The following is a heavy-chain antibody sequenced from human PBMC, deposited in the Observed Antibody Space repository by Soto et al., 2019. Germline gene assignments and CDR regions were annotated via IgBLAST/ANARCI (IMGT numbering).Heavy chain of an antibody. J-gene: IGHJ6*02. CDR1: GGSISSSNW. CDR3: ARTAGIAVAGHYYYGMDV. V-gene: IGHV4-4*02. CDR2: IYHSGST. D-gene: IGHD6-19*01. Sequence: SETLSLTCAVSGGSISSSNWWSWVRQPPGKGLEWIGEIYHSGSTNYNPSLKSRVTISVDTSKNQFSLKLSSVTAADTAVYYWARTAGIAVAGHYYYGMDVWGQGTTVTVSS.